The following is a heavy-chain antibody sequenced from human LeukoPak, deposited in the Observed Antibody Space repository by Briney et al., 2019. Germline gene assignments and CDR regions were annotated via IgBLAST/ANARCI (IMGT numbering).Heavy chain of an antibody. J-gene: IGHJ4*02. CDR2: ISGSGGST. CDR1: GFTFSSYA. D-gene: IGHD3-22*01. Sequence: GGSLRLSCAASGFTFSSYAMSWVRQAPGKGLEWVSAISGSGGSTYHADSVKGRFTISRDNSKNTLYLQMNSLRAEDTAVYYCATTPEGYDSSGYPYYFDYWGQGTLVTVSS. CDR3: ATTPEGYDSSGYPYYFDY. V-gene: IGHV3-23*01.